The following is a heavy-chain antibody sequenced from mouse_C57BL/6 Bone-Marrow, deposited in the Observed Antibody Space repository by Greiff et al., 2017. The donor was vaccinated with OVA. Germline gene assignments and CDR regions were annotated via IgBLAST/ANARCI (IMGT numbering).Heavy chain of an antibody. J-gene: IGHJ1*03. D-gene: IGHD1-1*01. Sequence: VQLQQSGPELVKPGASVKISCKASGYAFSSSWMNWVKQRPGKGLEWIGRIYPGDGDTNYNGKFKGKATLTADKYYSTAYMQLSSLTSEDSAVYFCARSITTVVANHWYFDVWGTGTTVTVSS. CDR3: ARSITTVVANHWYFDV. CDR1: GYAFSSSW. CDR2: IYPGDGDT. V-gene: IGHV1-82*01.